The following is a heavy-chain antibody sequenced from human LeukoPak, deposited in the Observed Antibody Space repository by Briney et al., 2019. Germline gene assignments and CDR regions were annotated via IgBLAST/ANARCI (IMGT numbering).Heavy chain of an antibody. CDR3: ARARYSYGLDY. CDR1: GGSFSGYY. Sequence: PSETLSLTCAVYGGSFSGYYWGWIRQPPGKGLEWIGEINHSGSTNYNPSLKSRVTISVDTSKNQFSLKLSSVTAADTAVYYCARARYSYGLDYWGQGTLVTVSS. CDR2: INHSGST. D-gene: IGHD5-18*01. V-gene: IGHV4-34*01. J-gene: IGHJ4*02.